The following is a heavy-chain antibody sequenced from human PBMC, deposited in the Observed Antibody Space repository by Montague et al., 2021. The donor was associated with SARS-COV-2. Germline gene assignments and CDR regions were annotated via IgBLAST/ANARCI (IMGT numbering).Heavy chain of an antibody. Sequence: SETLSLTCTVSGDSISSSYYQWGWIRQHPGKGLEWIGTIYSSGSTYYNPSLKSRVTISVDTSKNQSSLKLTSATAADTAVYYCARLLYGSYYFYFDYWGQGTLVTVSS. D-gene: IGHD1-26*01. J-gene: IGHJ4*02. CDR1: GDSISSSYYQ. CDR2: IYSSGST. CDR3: ARLLYGSYYFYFDY. V-gene: IGHV4-39*01.